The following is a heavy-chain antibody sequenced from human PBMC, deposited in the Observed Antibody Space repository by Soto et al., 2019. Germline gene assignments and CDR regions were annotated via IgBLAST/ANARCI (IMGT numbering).Heavy chain of an antibody. D-gene: IGHD5-12*01. J-gene: IGHJ4*02. V-gene: IGHV3-74*01. CDR3: LRGNSGYGNFDY. Sequence: LRLSCAASGFTFSSYWRHWVRQAPGKGLVWVSRIKGDGSETNYADSVKGRFTISRDNAKNTLYLQLNSLRAEDTAVYYCLRGNSGYGNFDYWGQGTRVTVSS. CDR1: GFTFSSYW. CDR2: IKGDGSET.